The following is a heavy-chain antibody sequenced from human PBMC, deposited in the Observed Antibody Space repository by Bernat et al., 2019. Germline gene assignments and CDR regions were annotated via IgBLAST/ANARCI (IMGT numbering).Heavy chain of an antibody. Sequence: EVQLLESGGGLVQPGGSLRLSCAASGFTFCSYAMRWVRQAPGKGLEWVSAISGSCGSTSYADSVKGRFTISRDNSKNTLYLQMNSLRAEDTAVYYCAKWTEYSRGWEVWGRGTTVTVSS. J-gene: IGHJ6*02. D-gene: IGHD6-19*01. CDR1: GFTFCSYA. CDR3: AKWTEYSRGWEV. V-gene: IGHV3-23*01. CDR2: ISGSCGST.